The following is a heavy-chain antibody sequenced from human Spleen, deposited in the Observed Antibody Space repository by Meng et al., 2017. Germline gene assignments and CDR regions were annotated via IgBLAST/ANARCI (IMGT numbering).Heavy chain of an antibody. CDR2: ISYDGSNK. CDR3: ARDCGSSWYNYYYYYGMDV. V-gene: IGHV3-30*01. D-gene: IGHD6-13*01. J-gene: IGHJ6*02. CDR1: GFTFSSYA. Sequence: GGSLRLSCAASGFTFSSYAMHWVRQAPGKGLEWVAVISYDGSNKYYADSVKGRFTISRDNSKNTLYLQMNSLRAEDTAVYYCARDCGSSWYNYYYYYGMDVWGRGTTVTVSS.